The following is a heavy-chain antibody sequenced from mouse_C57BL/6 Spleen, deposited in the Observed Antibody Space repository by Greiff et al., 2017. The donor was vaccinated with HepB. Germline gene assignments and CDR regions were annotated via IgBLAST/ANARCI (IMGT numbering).Heavy chain of an antibody. CDR3: ARANPKYYGSSARYFDV. V-gene: IGHV1-55*01. Sequence: QVQLQQPGAELVKPGASVKMSCKASGYTFTSYWITWVKQRPGQGLEWIGDIYPGSGSTNYNKKFKSKATLTVATSSSTAYMQLSSLTSEDSAVYYGARANPKYYGSSARYFDVWGTGTTVTVSS. J-gene: IGHJ1*03. CDR2: IYPGSGST. D-gene: IGHD1-1*01. CDR1: GYTFTSYW.